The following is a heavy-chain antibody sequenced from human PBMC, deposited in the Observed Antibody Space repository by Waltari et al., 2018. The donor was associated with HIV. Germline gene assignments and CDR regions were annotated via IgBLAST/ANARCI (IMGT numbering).Heavy chain of an antibody. CDR2: IYPDDTT. CDR1: NFSVSEKH. V-gene: IGHV3-53*01. Sequence: AESGGRLIQPGGSLGLSCTASNFSVSEKHVTWIRQVQGGSLEWVAVIYPDDTTHYADSVRGRFTISRAKSRTTVLLLMSGLFVDDTATYFCATGVRYYGPWGQGTRVTVST. CDR3: ATGVRYYGP. J-gene: IGHJ5*02. D-gene: IGHD3-10*01.